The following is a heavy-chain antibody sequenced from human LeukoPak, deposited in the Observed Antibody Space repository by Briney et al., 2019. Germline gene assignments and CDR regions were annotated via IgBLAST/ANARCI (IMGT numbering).Heavy chain of an antibody. Sequence: ASVKVSCKASGYTFSSYGITWVRQAPGQVLEWMGWISAYNGNTNYAQNLQGRVTMTTDTSTSTAYMELRSLRSDDTAVYYCARTLYSSGDYWGQGTLVTVSS. CDR1: GYTFSSYG. CDR3: ARTLYSSGDY. CDR2: ISAYNGNT. J-gene: IGHJ4*02. D-gene: IGHD6-19*01. V-gene: IGHV1-18*01.